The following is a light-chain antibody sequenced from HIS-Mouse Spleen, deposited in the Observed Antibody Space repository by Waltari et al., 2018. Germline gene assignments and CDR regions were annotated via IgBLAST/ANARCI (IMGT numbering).Light chain of an antibody. V-gene: IGLV2-11*01. CDR1: SSDVGCYHY. CDR3: CSYAGSYTFPYV. Sequence: QSALTQPRSVSGSPGPSVTISCTGTSSDVGCYHYVSWYQQHPGKAPKLMIYDVSKRPSGVPDRFSGSKSGNTASLTISGLQAEDEADYYCCSYAGSYTFPYVFGTGTKVTVL. CDR2: DVS. J-gene: IGLJ1*01.